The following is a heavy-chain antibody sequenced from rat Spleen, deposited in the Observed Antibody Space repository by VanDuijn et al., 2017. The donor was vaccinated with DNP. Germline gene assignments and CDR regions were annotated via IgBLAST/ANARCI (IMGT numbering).Heavy chain of an antibody. CDR3: TRYYSGYNFFDY. CDR2: VSLDGGRA. CDR1: GFPFSDFY. Sequence: EVQLVESGGGLVQPGRSLKLSCAASGFPFSDFYMAWVRQTPTKGLEWVAYVSLDGGRAYYGDSVRGRFTISRDNAESTLYLQMNSLTSEDMAIYYCTRYYSGYNFFDYWGQGVMVTVSS. J-gene: IGHJ2*01. V-gene: IGHV5-22*01. D-gene: IGHD4-3*01.